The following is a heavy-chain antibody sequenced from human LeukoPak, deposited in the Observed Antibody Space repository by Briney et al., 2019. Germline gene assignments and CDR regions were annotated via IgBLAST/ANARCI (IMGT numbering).Heavy chain of an antibody. CDR3: TRDEYKVSAPFNY. CDR1: VGTFRSAA. Sequence: SVKVSCKASVGTFRSAAMSWVRQAPGQGLEWVGHIILMFGTTTYAQKFQGRVTISADESTTTVYMELSSLTSDDTAIYYCTRDEYKVSAPFNYWGQGTQVIVSS. CDR2: IILMFGTT. D-gene: IGHD5/OR15-5a*01. V-gene: IGHV1-69*13. J-gene: IGHJ4*02.